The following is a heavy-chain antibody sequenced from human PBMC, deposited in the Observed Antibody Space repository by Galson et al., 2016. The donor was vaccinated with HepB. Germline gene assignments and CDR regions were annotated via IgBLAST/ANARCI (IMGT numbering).Heavy chain of an antibody. Sequence: SLRLSCAVSGFIFRNHQMHWIRQVPGKGLMRVARIEGDGTSPIYAPSVKGRFTISSDSAENTVYLQMNRLRAEDTALYYCARDLSGPDHWGQGTQVTVSP. J-gene: IGHJ4*02. V-gene: IGHV3-74*01. CDR3: ARDLSGPDH. CDR1: GFIFRNHQ. CDR2: IEGDGTSP.